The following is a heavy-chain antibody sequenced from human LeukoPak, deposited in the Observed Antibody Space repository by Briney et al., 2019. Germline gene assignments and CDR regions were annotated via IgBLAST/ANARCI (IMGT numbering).Heavy chain of an antibody. CDR2: ISYDGSNK. D-gene: IGHD3-9*01. V-gene: IGHV3-30*18. Sequence: PGGSLRLSCAASGFTFSSYGMHWVRQAPGKGLEWVAVISYDGSNKYYADSVKGRFTISRDDSKNTLYLQMNSLRAEDTAVYYCAKDYQDPDILTGYYAFDIWGQGTMVTVSS. J-gene: IGHJ3*02. CDR1: GFTFSSYG. CDR3: AKDYQDPDILTGYYAFDI.